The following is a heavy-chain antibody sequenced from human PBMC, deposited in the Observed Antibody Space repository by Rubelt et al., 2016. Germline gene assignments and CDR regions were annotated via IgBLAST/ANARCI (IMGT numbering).Heavy chain of an antibody. J-gene: IGHJ4*02. CDR1: GFTFTNYW. D-gene: IGHD5-24*01. V-gene: IGHV3-7*01. Sequence: EVQLVESGGGLVQPGRSLRLSCTASGFTFTNYWMSWVRQAPGKGLEWVANIKQDGSENYYVDSVKGRFTISRDNAKNSVYLEMTSLRAEETAVYYCTRSMATAQWGQGTLVTVSS. CDR2: IKQDGSEN. CDR3: TRSMATAQ.